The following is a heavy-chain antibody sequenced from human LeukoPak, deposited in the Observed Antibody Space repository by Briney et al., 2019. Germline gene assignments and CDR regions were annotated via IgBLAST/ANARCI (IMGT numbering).Heavy chain of an antibody. CDR3: ARDLGAHVGLDLDY. CDR2: IGSDETTI. CDR1: GFPFSSFE. J-gene: IGHJ4*02. Sequence: GGSLRLSCTTSGFPFSSFELNWVRQAPGKGLEWVSYIGSDETTIYYADSVKGRFSVSTDNAKKSMYLQMNNLRAEDTALYYCARDLGAHVGLDLDYWGQGTLVTVSS. V-gene: IGHV3-48*03. D-gene: IGHD3-16*01.